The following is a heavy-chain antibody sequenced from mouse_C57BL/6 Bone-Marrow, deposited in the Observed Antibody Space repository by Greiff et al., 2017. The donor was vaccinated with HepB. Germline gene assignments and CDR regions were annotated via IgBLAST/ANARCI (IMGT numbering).Heavy chain of an antibody. CDR1: GYTFTSYW. V-gene: IGHV1-69*01. CDR3: ARFEGGDY. CDR2: IDPSDSYT. J-gene: IGHJ2*01. Sequence: VQLQQSGAELVMPGASVKLSCKASGYTFTSYWMHWVKQRPGQGLEWIGEIDPSDSYTNYNQKFKGKSTLTVDKSSSTAYMQLSSLTSEDSAVYYCARFEGGDYWGQGTTLTVSS.